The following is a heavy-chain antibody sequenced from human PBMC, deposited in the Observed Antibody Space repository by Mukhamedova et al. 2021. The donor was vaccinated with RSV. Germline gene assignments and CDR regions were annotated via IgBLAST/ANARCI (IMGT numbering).Heavy chain of an antibody. D-gene: IGHD2-2*01. CDR2: INMDGSST. V-gene: IGHV3-74*01. Sequence: GLVWVSRINMDGSSTSYADSVKGRFVISRDNAKNTLYLQMNSLRVEDTAVYYCARAYWGSTCYGWFAPWGQGTQVTVSS. J-gene: IGHJ5*02. CDR3: ARAYWGSTCYGWFAP.